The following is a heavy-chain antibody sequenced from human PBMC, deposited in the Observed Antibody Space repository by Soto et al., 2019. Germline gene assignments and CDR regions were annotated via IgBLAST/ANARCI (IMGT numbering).Heavy chain of an antibody. J-gene: IGHJ4*02. V-gene: IGHV1-46*01. CDR3: ASGVNVVVVTAAFDY. CDR1: GDTFTDYY. CDR2: VNPSGGHT. Sequence: QVQLMQSGAEVKKPGASVKVSCKASGDTFTDYYIHWVRQAPGQGLEWMGTVNPSGGHTTYAQHSLGRVTMTGATPPSTLYMVLTSLRSEAPAVYYCASGVNVVVVTAAFDYWGPGTLVTVSS. D-gene: IGHD2-21*02.